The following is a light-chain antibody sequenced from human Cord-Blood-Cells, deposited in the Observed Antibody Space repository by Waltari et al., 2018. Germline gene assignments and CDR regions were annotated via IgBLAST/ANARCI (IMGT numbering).Light chain of an antibody. CDR1: SSDVGGYNC. CDR3: SSYTSSSTLV. Sequence: QSALTQPASVSGSPGQSITISCTGTSSDVGGYNCVSWYQQHPAKAPNLMIYDVSKRPSGVSNRFSGSKSGNTASLTISGLQAEDEADYYCSSYTSSSTLVFGGGTKLTVL. V-gene: IGLV2-14*01. J-gene: IGLJ2*01. CDR2: DVS.